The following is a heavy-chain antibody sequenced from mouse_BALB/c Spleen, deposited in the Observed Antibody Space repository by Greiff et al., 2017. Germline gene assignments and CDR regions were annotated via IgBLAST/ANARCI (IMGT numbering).Heavy chain of an antibody. D-gene: IGHD1-2*01. Sequence: VKLMESGAELAKPGASVKMSCKASGYTFTSYWMHWVKQRPGQGLEWIGYINPSTGYTEYNQKFKDKATLTADKSSSTAYMQLSSLTSEDSAVYYCARNPLHQDWFAYWGQGTLVTVSA. J-gene: IGHJ3*01. CDR2: INPSTGYT. V-gene: IGHV1-7*01. CDR3: ARNPLHQDWFAY. CDR1: GYTFTSYW.